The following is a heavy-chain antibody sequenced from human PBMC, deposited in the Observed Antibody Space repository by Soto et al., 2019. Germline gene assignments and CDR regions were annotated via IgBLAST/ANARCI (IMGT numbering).Heavy chain of an antibody. CDR1: GFTFSTYA. Sequence: LSCVASGFTFSTYAITCVSHAPGKGLEWVSAMSRSGGSTYYADPVKGRFTISRDNSKNTLYLQMNSLRAEDTALHHCAKGYYYSSGSPAAFDIWGQGIMPSVSS. J-gene: IGHJ3*02. CDR2: MSRSGGST. D-gene: IGHD3-22*01. V-gene: IGHV3-23*01. CDR3: AKGYYYSSGSPAAFDI.